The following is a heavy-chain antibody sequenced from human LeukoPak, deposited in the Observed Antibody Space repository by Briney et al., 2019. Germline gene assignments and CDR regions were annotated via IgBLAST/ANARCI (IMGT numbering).Heavy chain of an antibody. J-gene: IGHJ4*02. V-gene: IGHV1-2*02. CDR1: GYTFTAYY. D-gene: IGHD2-2*01. CDR2: INPNSGGT. CDR3: ARGHCSSTSCYGVAY. Sequence: ASVKVSCKASGYTFTAYYMHWVRQAPGQGLEWMGWINPNSGGTKYAQKFQGRVTMTGDTSISTAYMELSRLTSDDTAMYYCARGHCSSTSCYGVAYWGQGTLVTVSS.